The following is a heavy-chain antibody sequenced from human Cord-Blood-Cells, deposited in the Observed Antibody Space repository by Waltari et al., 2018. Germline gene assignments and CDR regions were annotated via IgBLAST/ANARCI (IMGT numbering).Heavy chain of an antibody. V-gene: IGHV4-38-2*01. CDR3: ARLWLRYCDY. D-gene: IGHD5-12*01. Sequence: QVQLQESGPGLVKPSETLSLTCAVSGYSISSGYYWGWIRQPPGKGLEWIGSINHSGSTYYNPSLKSRVTISVDTSKNQFSLKLSSVTAADTAVYYCARLWLRYCDYWGQGTLVTVSS. CDR2: INHSGST. CDR1: GYSISSGYY. J-gene: IGHJ4*02.